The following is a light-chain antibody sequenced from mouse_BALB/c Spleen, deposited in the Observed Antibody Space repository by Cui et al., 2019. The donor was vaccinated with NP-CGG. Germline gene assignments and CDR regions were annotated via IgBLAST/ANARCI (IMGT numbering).Light chain of an antibody. CDR1: TGAVTTRNY. CDR2: GTN. Sequence: QAVVTHESALTTSPGDTVTLTCRSTTGAVTTRNYANWVQEKPDHLFTGLIGGTNNRAPGVPARFSGSLIGDKAALTITGAQTEDGAIYFCALWYSNHWVFGGGTKLTVL. J-gene: IGLJ1*01. V-gene: IGLV1*01. CDR3: ALWYSNHWV.